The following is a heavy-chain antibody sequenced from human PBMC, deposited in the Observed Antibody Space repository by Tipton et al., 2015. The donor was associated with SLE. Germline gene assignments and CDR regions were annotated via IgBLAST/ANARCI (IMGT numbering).Heavy chain of an antibody. V-gene: IGHV3-23*01. J-gene: IGHJ4*02. CDR3: AKDEVAVAGRGFDY. CDR2: ISGSGGST. D-gene: IGHD6-19*01. Sequence: SLRLSCAASRFTFSSYAMSWVRQAPGKGLEWVSVISGSGGSTYYADSVKGRSTISRDNSKNTLYLQMNSLRAEDTAVYYCAKDEVAVAGRGFDYWGQGTLVTVSS. CDR1: RFTFSSYA.